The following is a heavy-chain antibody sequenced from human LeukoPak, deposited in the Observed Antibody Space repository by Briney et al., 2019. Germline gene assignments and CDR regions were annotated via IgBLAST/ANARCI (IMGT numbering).Heavy chain of an antibody. D-gene: IGHD1-1*01. V-gene: IGHV4-59*01. CDR3: ASQLGGTTFH. J-gene: IGHJ4*02. Sequence: PSETLSLTCTVSGASINSYFWSWIRQLPGEGLEWIGYVYHSGSTNYNPSLKSRVTISLDTSKTQFSLRLSSVTAADTAVYYCASQLGGTTFHWGQGALVTVSS. CDR2: VYHSGST. CDR1: GASINSYF.